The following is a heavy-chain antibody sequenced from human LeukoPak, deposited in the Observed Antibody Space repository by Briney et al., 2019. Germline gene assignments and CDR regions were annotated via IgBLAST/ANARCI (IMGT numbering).Heavy chain of an antibody. V-gene: IGHV5-51*01. Sequence: GESLQISCKGSGHSFTSYWIGWLRQMPGKGLEWMGIIYPGDSDTRYSPSFQGQVTISADKSISTAYLQWSSLKASDTAMYYCARHIYSTNWFDPWGQGTLVTVSS. CDR3: ARHIYSTNWFDP. CDR2: IYPGDSDT. CDR1: GHSFTSYW. J-gene: IGHJ5*02. D-gene: IGHD6-13*01.